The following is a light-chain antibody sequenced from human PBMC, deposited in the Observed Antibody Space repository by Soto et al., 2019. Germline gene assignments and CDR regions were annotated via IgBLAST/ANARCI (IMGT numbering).Light chain of an antibody. Sequence: EVVLTQSPVTLSLSPGERATLSCRASQSFRGLLAWYQQEPGQAPRLLIYDAYNRATGIPPRFSGSGSGTDFTLTISSLEPEDSAVYCCQQRHMWPITFGQGTRLEIK. CDR1: QSFRGL. CDR2: DAY. J-gene: IGKJ5*01. V-gene: IGKV3-11*01. CDR3: QQRHMWPIT.